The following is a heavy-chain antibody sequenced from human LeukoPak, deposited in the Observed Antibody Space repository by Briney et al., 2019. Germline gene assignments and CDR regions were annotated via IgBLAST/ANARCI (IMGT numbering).Heavy chain of an antibody. D-gene: IGHD1-26*01. CDR3: ARGGPFQWELLVY. V-gene: IGHV3-64*01. CDR1: GFTFSSYA. J-gene: IGHJ4*02. CDR2: ISSNGGST. Sequence: PGGSLRLSCAASGFTFSSYAMHWVRQAPGKGLEYVSVISSNGGSTYYANSVKGRFTISRDNSKNTLYLRVGSLRAEDMAVYYCARGGPFQWELLVYWGQGTLVTVSS.